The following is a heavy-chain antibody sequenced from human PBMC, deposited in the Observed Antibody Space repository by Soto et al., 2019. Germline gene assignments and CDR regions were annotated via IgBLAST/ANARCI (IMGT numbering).Heavy chain of an antibody. D-gene: IGHD1-26*01. V-gene: IGHV1-8*01. CDR2: MNPDSTNT. J-gene: IGHJ4*02. CDR1: GYTFTNYD. Sequence: QVQLVQSGAEVKQPGASVKVSCRPSGYTFTNYDISWVRQATGLGLEWMGWMNPDSTNTGYAQKFQGRVTMTRDTSISTAYMELTSLTSDDTAIYYCARAIRDQLLSDYWGQGTLVTVSS. CDR3: ARAIRDQLLSDY.